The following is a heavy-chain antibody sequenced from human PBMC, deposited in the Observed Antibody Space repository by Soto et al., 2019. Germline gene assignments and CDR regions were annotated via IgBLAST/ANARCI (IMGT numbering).Heavy chain of an antibody. CDR3: AKDTVDSSRRYYYYGMDV. D-gene: IGHD6-13*01. CDR1: GFTFSSYG. CDR2: ISYDGSNK. Sequence: PGGSLRLSCAASGFTFSSYGMHWVRQAPGKGLEWVAVISYDGSNKYYADSVKGRFTISRDNSKNTLYLQMNSLRAEDTAVYYCAKDTVDSSRRYYYYGMDVWGQGTTVTVSS. J-gene: IGHJ6*02. V-gene: IGHV3-30*18.